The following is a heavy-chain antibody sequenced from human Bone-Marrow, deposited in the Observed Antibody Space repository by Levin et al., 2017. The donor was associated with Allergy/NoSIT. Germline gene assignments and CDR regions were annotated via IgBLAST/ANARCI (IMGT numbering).Heavy chain of an antibody. CDR1: GFTFSSYA. Sequence: GGSLRLSCAASGFTFSSYAMSWVRQAPGRGLEWVASVNNGGNAYYGGSVKGRFTVSRDNSKNTLDLQMNSLRDDDTAIYYCAKDHPSSGWPAFEYWGQGILVTVSS. J-gene: IGHJ4*02. D-gene: IGHD6-19*01. CDR3: AKDHPSSGWPAFEY. CDR2: VNNGGNA. V-gene: IGHV3-23*01.